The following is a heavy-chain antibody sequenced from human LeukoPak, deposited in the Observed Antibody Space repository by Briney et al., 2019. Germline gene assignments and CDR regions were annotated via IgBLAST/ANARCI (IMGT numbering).Heavy chain of an antibody. J-gene: IGHJ4*02. CDR3: AKDQGATYFDY. CDR2: ITWNSGTI. CDR1: GFTFDDYA. Sequence: GRSLRPSCAASGFTFDDYALHWVRQAPGKGLEWVSGITWNSGTIGYADSVKGRFTISRDNAKNSLYLQMNSLRAEDTALYYCAKDQGATYFDYWGQGTLVTVSS. V-gene: IGHV3-9*01. D-gene: IGHD1-26*01.